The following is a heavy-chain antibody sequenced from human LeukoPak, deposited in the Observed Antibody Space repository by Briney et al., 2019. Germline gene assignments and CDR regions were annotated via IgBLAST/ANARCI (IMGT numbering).Heavy chain of an antibody. J-gene: IGHJ4*02. CDR2: ISGDGGST. CDR3: ARDGKGRNRIGYYFDY. V-gene: IGHV3-43*02. Sequence: PGGSLRLSCAASGFTFDDYAMHWVRQAPGKGLEWVSLISGDGGSTYYADSVKGRFTISRDNSKNSLYLQMNSLRAEDTAVYYCARDGKGRNRIGYYFDYWGQGTLVTVSS. D-gene: IGHD3-10*01. CDR1: GFTFDDYA.